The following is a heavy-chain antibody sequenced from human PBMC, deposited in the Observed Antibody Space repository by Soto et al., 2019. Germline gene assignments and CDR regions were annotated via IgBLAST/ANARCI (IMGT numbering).Heavy chain of an antibody. CDR3: GRDPGGLLRIAYSDN. J-gene: IGHJ4*02. D-gene: IGHD2-15*01. CDR2: INPDSTYI. V-gene: IGHV3-21*06. CDR1: GFAFSSYH. Sequence: EVQLVESGGGLVEPGGALRLSCAASGFAFSSYHVNWVRQAPGKGLEWVSSINPDSTYIYYADSVRSRFSNSRDNAKNVVNLQKSSPRVEYTSVYFWGRDPGGLLRIAYSDNWCQGTRVTVSS.